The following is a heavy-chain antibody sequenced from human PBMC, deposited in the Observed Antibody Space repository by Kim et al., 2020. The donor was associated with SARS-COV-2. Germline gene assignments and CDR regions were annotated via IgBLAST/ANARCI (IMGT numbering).Heavy chain of an antibody. Sequence: YAQKFRGRVGVTRDTSTSSVYMEVSSLTSEDTALYYCARELDGSGTCGFDVWGQGTMVTVSS. V-gene: IGHV1-46*01. J-gene: IGHJ3*01. D-gene: IGHD3-10*01. CDR3: ARELDGSGTCGFDV.